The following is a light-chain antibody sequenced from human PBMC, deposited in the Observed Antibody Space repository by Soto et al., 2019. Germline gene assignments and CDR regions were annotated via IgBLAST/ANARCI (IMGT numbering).Light chain of an antibody. CDR1: SSDVGAYSY. V-gene: IGLV2-11*01. J-gene: IGLJ3*02. CDR2: DVT. CDR3: CSYAGNYTWV. Sequence: QSVLTQPRSVSGSPGQSVTFSCTGTSSDVGAYSYVSWYQQHPGKAPKLMIYDVTKRPSGVPDRFSGSKSDNTASLTISGLQAEDEADYYCCSYAGNYTWVFGGGTKLTVL.